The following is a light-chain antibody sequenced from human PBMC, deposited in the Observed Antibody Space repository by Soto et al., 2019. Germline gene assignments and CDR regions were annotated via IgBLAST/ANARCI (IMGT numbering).Light chain of an antibody. V-gene: IGLV1-51*02. CDR3: GTWDSSLSAYV. Sequence: QSVLTQPPSVSAAPGQKVTISCSGSSSNIGNNYVSWYQQLPGTAPKLLISENNNRPSGIPDRFSGSKSGTSATLGITGLQTGDEADYYCGTWDSSLSAYVFGTGTKLTVL. CDR2: ENN. CDR1: SSNIGNNY. J-gene: IGLJ1*01.